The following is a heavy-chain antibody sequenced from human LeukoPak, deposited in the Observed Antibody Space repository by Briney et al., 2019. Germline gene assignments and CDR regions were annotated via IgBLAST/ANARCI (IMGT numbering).Heavy chain of an antibody. D-gene: IGHD5-18*01. J-gene: IGHJ6*03. V-gene: IGHV1-2*02. CDR3: ARGEYSSYYIEV. CDR2: INPNSGGT. CDR1: GGTFSSYT. Sequence: ASVKVSCKASGGTFSSYTISWVRQAPGQGLEWMGWINPNSGGTNYAQKFQGRVTMTRDTSIGTAFMELSRLRCDDPAVYYCARGEYSSYYIEVWGKRTTVTVSS.